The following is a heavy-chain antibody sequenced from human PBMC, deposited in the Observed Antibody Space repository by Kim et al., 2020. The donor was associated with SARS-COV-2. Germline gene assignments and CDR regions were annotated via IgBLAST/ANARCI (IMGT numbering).Heavy chain of an antibody. D-gene: IGHD2-2*01. CDR1: GFTFSSYS. Sequence: GGSLRLSCAASGFTFSSYSMNWVRQAPGQGLEWVSSISSSSSYIYYADSVKGRFTISRDNAKHSMYLQMNSLRAEDTAVYYCATQPRYQLPIRPWGQGTLVTVSS. CDR2: ISSSSSYI. V-gene: IGHV3-21*01. J-gene: IGHJ5*02. CDR3: ATQPRYQLPIRP.